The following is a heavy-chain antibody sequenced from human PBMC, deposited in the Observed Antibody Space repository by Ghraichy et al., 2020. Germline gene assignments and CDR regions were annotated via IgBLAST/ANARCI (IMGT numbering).Heavy chain of an antibody. Sequence: SETLSLTCAVSGDSISSGGYSWTWIRQPPGKGLEWIGYIVHSGSTYSYSPSLKIRVSMSVDASKNQFSLNLTSLTAADTAVYFCARVQRDATGDGYFDLWGPGTLVTVSS. D-gene: IGHD7-27*01. CDR2: IVHSGST. V-gene: IGHV4-30-2*01. J-gene: IGHJ2*01. CDR3: ARVQRDATGDGYFDL. CDR1: GDSISSGGYS.